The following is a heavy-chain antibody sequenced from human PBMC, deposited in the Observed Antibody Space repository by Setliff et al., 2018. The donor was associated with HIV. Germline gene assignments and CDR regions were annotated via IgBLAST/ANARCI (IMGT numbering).Heavy chain of an antibody. Sequence: GGSLRLSCVASGFTFNSYWMYWVRQAPGKGLVCVSRVNNDGTDTIYADSVKGRFTISRDNAKSTVCLQMNSLRAEDTAVYYCAKDQGYRSYYIEYWGQGTLVTVSS. CDR3: AKDQGYRSYYIEY. J-gene: IGHJ4*02. V-gene: IGHV3-74*01. CDR1: GFTFNSYW. D-gene: IGHD5-18*01. CDR2: VNNDGTDT.